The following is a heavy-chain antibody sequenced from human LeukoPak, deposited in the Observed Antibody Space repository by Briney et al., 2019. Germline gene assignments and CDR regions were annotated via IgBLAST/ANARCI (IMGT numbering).Heavy chain of an antibody. Sequence: PGRSLRLSCAASGFTFSSYAMHWVRQAPGKGLEWVAVISYDGSNKYYADSVKGRFTISRDNSKNTLYLQMNSLRAEDTAVYYCARDVLLDYYGMDVWGQGTTVTVSS. V-gene: IGHV3-30-3*01. CDR2: ISYDGSNK. D-gene: IGHD3-3*02. CDR3: ARDVLLDYYGMDV. CDR1: GFTFSSYA. J-gene: IGHJ6*02.